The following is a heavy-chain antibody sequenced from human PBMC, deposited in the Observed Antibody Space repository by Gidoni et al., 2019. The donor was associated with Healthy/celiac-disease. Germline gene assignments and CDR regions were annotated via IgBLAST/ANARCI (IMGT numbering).Heavy chain of an antibody. CDR1: GGSISSYS. CDR2: IYTSGST. Sequence: QVQLQESGPGLVKPSETLSLTCTVSGGSISSYSWSWIRQPAGKGLEWIGRIYTSGSTNYNPSLKSRVTMSVDTSKNQFSLKLSSVTAADTAVYYCARDRPYCTNGVCYDIGFYYWGQGTLVTVSS. D-gene: IGHD2-8*01. J-gene: IGHJ4*02. V-gene: IGHV4-4*07. CDR3: ARDRPYCTNGVCYDIGFYY.